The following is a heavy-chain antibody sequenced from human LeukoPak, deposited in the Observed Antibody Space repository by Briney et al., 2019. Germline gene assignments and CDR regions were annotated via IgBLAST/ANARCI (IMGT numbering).Heavy chain of an antibody. CDR2: VRYDGNNK. CDR3: AKDTAAAKYYFDY. D-gene: IGHD6-13*01. Sequence: GGSLRLSCAASGFSFSSFGMHWVRQAPGKGLEWVAFVRYDGNNKYYADSVKGRFTISRDNSKNTLYLQMDSLRAEDTAVYYCAKDTAAAKYYFDYGGQGTLVTVSS. J-gene: IGHJ4*02. CDR1: GFSFSSFG. V-gene: IGHV3-30*02.